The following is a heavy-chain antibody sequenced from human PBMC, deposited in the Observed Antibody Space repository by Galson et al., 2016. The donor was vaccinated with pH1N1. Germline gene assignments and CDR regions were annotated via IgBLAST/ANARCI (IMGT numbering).Heavy chain of an antibody. CDR1: GFTVTDNY. D-gene: IGHD3-10*01. V-gene: IGHV3-69-1*02. J-gene: IGHJ4*02. CDR3: VREIYGSGSY. Sequence: SLRLSCAASGFTVTDNYMNWVRRAPGKGLEWVSVIYRGGTTNYADSVKGRFTISRDNAKNLAYLQMNFLRGEDTAVYSCVREIYGSGSYWGQGTLVTVSS. CDR2: IYRGGTT.